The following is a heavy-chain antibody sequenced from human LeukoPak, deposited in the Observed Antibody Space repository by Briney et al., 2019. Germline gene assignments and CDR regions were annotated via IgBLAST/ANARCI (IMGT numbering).Heavy chain of an antibody. J-gene: IGHJ5*02. CDR2: ISSSSSYI. Sequence: GGSLRLSCAASGFTFSSYSMNWVRQAPGKGLEWVSSISSSSSYIYYADSVKGRFTISRDNAKNTLYLQMNSLRAEDTAVYYCAREEGPGGGSGWHNWFDPWGQGTLVTVSS. D-gene: IGHD6-19*01. CDR3: AREEGPGGGSGWHNWFDP. CDR1: GFTFSSYS. V-gene: IGHV3-21*01.